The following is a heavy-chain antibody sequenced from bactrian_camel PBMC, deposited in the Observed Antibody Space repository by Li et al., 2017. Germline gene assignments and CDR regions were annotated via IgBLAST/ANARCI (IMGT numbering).Heavy chain of an antibody. CDR1: GFTFVRYS. J-gene: IGHJ6*01. V-gene: IGHV3S26*01. D-gene: IGHD1*01. Sequence: HVQLVESGGGLVQPGGSLRISCTASGFTFVRYSIYWVRQSPGKGLQWVTRFNRGGGGTISYADSVKGRFTISLDSTKNTLYLQMDALKPEDTGMYYCAADVRVGRYLGRCDFGAYGQGTQVTVS. CDR3: AADVRVGRYLGRCDFGA. CDR2: FNRGGGGTI.